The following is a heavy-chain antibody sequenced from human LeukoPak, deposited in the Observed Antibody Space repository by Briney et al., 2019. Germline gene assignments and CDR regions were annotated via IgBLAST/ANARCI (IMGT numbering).Heavy chain of an antibody. CDR3: ARYDYGEGMPDY. V-gene: IGHV1-2*02. Sequence: ASVKVSCKASGYTFTGYYMHWVRQAPGQGLEWMGWINPNSSGTNYAQKFQGRVTMTRDTSISTAYMELSRLRSDDTAVYYCARYDYGEGMPDYWGQGTLVTVSS. CDR2: INPNSSGT. CDR1: GYTFTGYY. D-gene: IGHD4-17*01. J-gene: IGHJ4*02.